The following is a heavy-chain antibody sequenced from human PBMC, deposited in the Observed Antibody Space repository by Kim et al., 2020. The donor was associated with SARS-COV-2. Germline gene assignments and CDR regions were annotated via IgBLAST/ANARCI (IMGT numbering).Heavy chain of an antibody. J-gene: IGHJ4*02. CDR2: I. V-gene: IGHV3-21*01. D-gene: IGHD2-2*01. CDR3: ARSSSSTSLDY. Sequence: IYCADSVKGRFTITRDNAKSSLYLQMNSLRAEDTAVYYCARSSSSTSLDYWGQGTLVTVSS.